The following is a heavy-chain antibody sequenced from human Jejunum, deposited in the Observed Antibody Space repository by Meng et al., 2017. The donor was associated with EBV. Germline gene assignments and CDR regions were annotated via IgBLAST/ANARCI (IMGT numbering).Heavy chain of an antibody. V-gene: IGHV3-74*01. CDR3: ARDQDGAGGTIDY. D-gene: IGHD1-26*01. CDR2: ITSDGSGT. CDR1: GFTFRSHW. J-gene: IGHJ4*02. Sequence: QLGGAGGVFCQPGGSLTTADAASGFTFRSHWMQWVRQVPGKGLGWVSRITSDGSGTTYADSVKGRFTISRDNAKNTLYLQMNSLRVEDTAVYYCARDQDGAGGTIDYWGQGTLVTVSS.